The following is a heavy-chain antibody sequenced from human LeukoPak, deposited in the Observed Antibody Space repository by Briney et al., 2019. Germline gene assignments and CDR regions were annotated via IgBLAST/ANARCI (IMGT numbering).Heavy chain of an antibody. CDR2: INPSSGGT. V-gene: IGHV1-2*02. J-gene: IGHJ4*02. CDR3: AAAGRGFEFDY. Sequence: ASVKVSCKASGYTFTGYYMHWVRQAPGQGLEWMGWINPSSGGTNYAQKFQGRVTMTRDTSISTAYMELSRLRSDDTAVYYCAAAGRGFEFDYWGQGTLVTVSS. CDR1: GYTFTGYY.